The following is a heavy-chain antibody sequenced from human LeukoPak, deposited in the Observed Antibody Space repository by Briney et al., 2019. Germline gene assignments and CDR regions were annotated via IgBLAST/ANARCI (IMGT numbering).Heavy chain of an antibody. V-gene: IGHV4-34*01. J-gene: IGHJ4*02. Sequence: SETLSPTCAVYGGSFSGYYWSWIRQPPGKGLEWIGEINHSGSTNYNPSLKSRVTISVDTSKNQFSLKLSSVTAADTAVYYCAGLPYCSGGSCYSVYFDYWGQGTLVTVSS. CDR2: INHSGST. CDR1: GGSFSGYY. CDR3: AGLPYCSGGSCYSVYFDY. D-gene: IGHD2-15*01.